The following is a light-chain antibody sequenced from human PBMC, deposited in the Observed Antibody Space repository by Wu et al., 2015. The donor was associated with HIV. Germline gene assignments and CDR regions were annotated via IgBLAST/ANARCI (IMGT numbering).Light chain of an antibody. CDR3: QQRSNWPLT. Sequence: EIVLTQSPDTLSLSPGKRATLSCRASQSVTTYLAWYQQKPGQAPRLLMYDASTRATGIPVRFSGSGSGTDFTLTISSLEPEDFAVYYCQQRSNWPLTFGQGTRLEIK. V-gene: IGKV3-11*01. CDR1: QSVTTY. J-gene: IGKJ5*01. CDR2: DAS.